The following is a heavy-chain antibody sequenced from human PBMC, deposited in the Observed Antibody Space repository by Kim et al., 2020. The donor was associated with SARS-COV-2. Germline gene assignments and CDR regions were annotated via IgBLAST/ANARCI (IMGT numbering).Heavy chain of an antibody. CDR1: GFTFSSYA. CDR2: ISGSGGST. V-gene: IGHV3-23*01. CDR3: AKDRVSAAGTAYWYFDL. D-gene: IGHD6-13*01. Sequence: GGSLRLSCAASGFTFSSYAMSWVRQAPGKGLEWVSAISGSGGSTYYADSVKGRFTISRDNSKNTLYLQMNSLRAEDTAVYYCAKDRVSAAGTAYWYFDLWGRGTLAT. J-gene: IGHJ2*01.